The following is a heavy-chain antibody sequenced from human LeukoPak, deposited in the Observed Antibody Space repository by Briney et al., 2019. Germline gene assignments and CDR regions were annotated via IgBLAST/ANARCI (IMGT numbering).Heavy chain of an antibody. D-gene: IGHD1-26*01. J-gene: IGHJ3*02. Sequence: GGSLRLSCAASGFTFSDYYMSWIRQAPGKGVEWVSYISSSSSYTNYADSVKGRFTISRDNAKNSLYLQMNSLRAEDTAVYYCARDMNRVGATTGYAFDIWGQGTMVTVSS. V-gene: IGHV3-11*06. CDR2: ISSSSSYT. CDR3: ARDMNRVGATTGYAFDI. CDR1: GFTFSDYY.